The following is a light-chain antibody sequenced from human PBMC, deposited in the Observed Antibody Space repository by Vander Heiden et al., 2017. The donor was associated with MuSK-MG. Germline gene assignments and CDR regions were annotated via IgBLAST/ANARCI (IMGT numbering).Light chain of an antibody. Sequence: QSALTQPRAMSRSPGQSVTIPCTGTSTAVGCSNSVSSYPHPPGGAPKVMLDDYSKRPSGVADRLSGSKSGNTASLTISGLQAEDEADYYCCSYAGTYSRLVFGGGTKLTVL. CDR3: CSYAGTYSRLV. J-gene: IGLJ2*01. CDR1: STAVGCSNS. V-gene: IGLV2-11*01. CDR2: DYS.